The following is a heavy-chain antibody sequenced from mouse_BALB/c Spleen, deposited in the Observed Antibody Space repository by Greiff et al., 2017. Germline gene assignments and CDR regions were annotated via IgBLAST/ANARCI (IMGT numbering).Heavy chain of an antibody. Sequence: DVKLVESGGGLVQPGGSRKLSCAASGFTFSSFGMHWVRQAPEKGLEWVAYISSGSSTIYYADTVKGRFTISRDNPKNTLFLQMTSLRSEDTAMYYCARWGTTATGGAMDYWGQGTSVTVSS. CDR1: GFTFSSFG. CDR2: ISSGSSTI. CDR3: ARWGTTATGGAMDY. V-gene: IGHV5-17*02. D-gene: IGHD1-2*01. J-gene: IGHJ4*01.